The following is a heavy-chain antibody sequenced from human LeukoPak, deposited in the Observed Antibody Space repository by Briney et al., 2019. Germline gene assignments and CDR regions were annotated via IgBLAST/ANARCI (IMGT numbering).Heavy chain of an antibody. CDR3: ARSPSYDSSGYYFDAFDI. Sequence: SETLSLTCTVSGGSISSSSYYWGWLRQPPGKGLEWIGSIYYSGSTYYNPSLKSRVTISVDTSKNQFSLKLSSVTAADTAVYYCARSPSYDSSGYYFDAFDIWGQGTMVTVSS. D-gene: IGHD3-22*01. CDR1: GGSISSSSYY. CDR2: IYYSGST. V-gene: IGHV4-39*07. J-gene: IGHJ3*02.